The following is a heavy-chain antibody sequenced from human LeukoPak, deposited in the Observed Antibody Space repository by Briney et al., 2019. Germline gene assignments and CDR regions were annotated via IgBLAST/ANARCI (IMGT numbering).Heavy chain of an antibody. Sequence: ETLSLTCTVSGGSISSYYWNWVRQAPGKGLEWVSSISGTSHSIYYADSVKGRFTISRDDAKNSVYLQMNNLRAEDSAVYYCARAYTIADQFDYWGQGSLVTVSS. CDR1: GGSISSYY. CDR2: ISGTSHSI. J-gene: IGHJ4*02. CDR3: ARAYTIADQFDY. V-gene: IGHV3-21*01. D-gene: IGHD4-11*01.